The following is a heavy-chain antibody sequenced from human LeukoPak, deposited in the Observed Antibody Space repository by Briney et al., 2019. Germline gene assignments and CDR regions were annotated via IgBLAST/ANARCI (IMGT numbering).Heavy chain of an antibody. CDR3: AREYTLYRSGWFLDY. D-gene: IGHD6-19*01. V-gene: IGHV3-23*01. CDR2: ISGSGGST. J-gene: IGHJ4*02. CDR1: GFTSSSYA. Sequence: GGSLRLSCAASGFTSSSYAMSWVRQAPGKGLEWVSAISGSGGSTYYADSVKGRFTISRDNSKNTLYLQMNSLRAEDTAVYYCAREYTLYRSGWFLDYWGQGTVVTVSS.